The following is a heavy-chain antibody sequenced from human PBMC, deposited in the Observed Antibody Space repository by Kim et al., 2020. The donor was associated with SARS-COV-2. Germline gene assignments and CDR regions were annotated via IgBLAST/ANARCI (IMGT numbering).Heavy chain of an antibody. CDR3: AKVEVGARAIDF. V-gene: IGHV3-23*01. J-gene: IGHJ4*02. D-gene: IGHD1-26*01. Sequence: YYGDSVKGRFTISRDNSKNTLYLQMNSLRAEDTAVYYCAKVEVGARAIDFWGQGTLVTVSS.